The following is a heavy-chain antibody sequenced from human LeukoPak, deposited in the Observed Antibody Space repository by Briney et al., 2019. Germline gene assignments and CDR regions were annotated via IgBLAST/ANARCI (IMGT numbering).Heavy chain of an antibody. D-gene: IGHD2-2*01. V-gene: IGHV4-59*08. CDR1: GGSISSYY. CDR2: IYYSGST. Sequence: SGTLSLTCTVSGGSISSYYWSWIRQPPGKGLEWIGYIYYSGSTNYNPSLKSRVTISGDTSKNQFSLKLSSVTAADTAVYYCARLEGYCSSTSCYYYYGMDVWGQGTTVTVSS. CDR3: ARLEGYCSSTSCYYYYGMDV. J-gene: IGHJ6*02.